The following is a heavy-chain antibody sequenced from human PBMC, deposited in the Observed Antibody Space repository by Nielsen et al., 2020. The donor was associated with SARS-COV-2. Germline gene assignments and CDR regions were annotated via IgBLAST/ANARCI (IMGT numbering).Heavy chain of an antibody. Sequence: WVRQAPRQGLEWMGIINPSGGSTSYAQKFQGRVTMTRDTSTSTVYMELSSLRSEDTAVYYCARDGGIITIFGKQPYYFDYWGQGTLVTVSS. V-gene: IGHV1-46*01. D-gene: IGHD3-3*01. J-gene: IGHJ4*02. CDR2: INPSGGST. CDR3: ARDGGIITIFGKQPYYFDY.